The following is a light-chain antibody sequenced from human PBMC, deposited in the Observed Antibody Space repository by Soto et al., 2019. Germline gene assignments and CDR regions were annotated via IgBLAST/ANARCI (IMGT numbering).Light chain of an antibody. J-gene: IGKJ5*01. CDR1: QSVSNN. CDR3: QQRRIWPPIT. V-gene: IGKV3-15*01. CDR2: GAS. Sequence: EIVMTQSPATLSVSPGERATLSCRASQSVSNNLAWYQQRPGQAPSLLIYGASTRATRIPARFSGSGSGTEFTLTISSLEPEDFAVYYCQQRRIWPPITFGQGTRLEIK.